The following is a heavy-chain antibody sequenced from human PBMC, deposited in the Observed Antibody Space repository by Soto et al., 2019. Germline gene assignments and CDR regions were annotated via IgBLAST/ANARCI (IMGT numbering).Heavy chain of an antibody. CDR1: GGSVSRGRKY. CDR2: MYYSGST. J-gene: IGHJ6*02. CDR3: ARGSHCGGDCYSGYYYYYGMDV. D-gene: IGHD2-21*02. V-gene: IGHV4-61*01. Sequence: SETLSLTCTVSGGSVSRGRKYWKWIRHPPGKGLEWIGYMYYSGSTNYNPSLKSRVTISVDTSKNQFSLKLTSVTAADTAVYYCARGSHCGGDCYSGYYYYYGMDVWGQGTTVTVSS.